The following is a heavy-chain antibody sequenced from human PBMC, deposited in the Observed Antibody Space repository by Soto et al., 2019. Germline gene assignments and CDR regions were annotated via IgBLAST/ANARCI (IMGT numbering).Heavy chain of an antibody. V-gene: IGHV1-18*01. CDR1: GYTFTSYG. Sequence: GASVKVSRKASGYTFTSYGISWVRQAPGQGLEWMGWISAYNGNTNYAQKLQGRVTMTTDTSTSTAYMELRSLRSDDTAVYYCARDHFLSAVWGWYFDYWGQGTLVTVSS. D-gene: IGHD3-16*01. CDR3: ARDHFLSAVWGWYFDY. J-gene: IGHJ4*02. CDR2: ISAYNGNT.